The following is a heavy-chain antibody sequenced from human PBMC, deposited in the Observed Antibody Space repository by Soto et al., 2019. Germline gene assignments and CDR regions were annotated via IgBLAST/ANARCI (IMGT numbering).Heavy chain of an antibody. CDR1: GFTFADFA. CDR3: ASLAIFYQRTAMSEY. D-gene: IGHD5-18*01. CDR2: IAASGIST. Sequence: EVHLLESGGGLVQPGVSLRLSCAASGFTFADFAMTWVRQAPGKGLEWISTIAASGISTYYADSVKGRFTISRENSKKMLYLQMKSLRADDTAVYYCASLAIFYQRTAMSEYWGQGTLVTVSS. J-gene: IGHJ4*02. V-gene: IGHV3-23*01.